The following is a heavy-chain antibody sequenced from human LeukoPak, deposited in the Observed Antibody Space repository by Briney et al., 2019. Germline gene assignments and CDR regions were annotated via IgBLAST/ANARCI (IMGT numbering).Heavy chain of an antibody. J-gene: IGHJ6*02. Sequence: PSETLSLTCTVSGDSFSSYYWSWIRQPPGKGLEWIGHIYYSGSTNYNPSLKSRVTISVATSKNQFSLRLSSVTAADTAVYYCARDRSGSYSRYYYYGMDVWGQGTTVTVSS. CDR2: IYYSGST. CDR3: ARDRSGSYSRYYYYGMDV. D-gene: IGHD1-26*01. V-gene: IGHV4-59*01. CDR1: GDSFSSYY.